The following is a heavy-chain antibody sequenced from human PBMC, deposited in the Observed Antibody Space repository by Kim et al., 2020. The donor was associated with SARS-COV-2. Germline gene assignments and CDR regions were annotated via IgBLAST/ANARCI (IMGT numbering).Heavy chain of an antibody. Sequence: GGSLRLSCATSGLNFNIQWMSWVRQAPGKGLEWVATISADGNGRFYADSVKGRFTVSRDNAKHSMDLQMNNLRAEDTGVYFCGSLHHFAVNAWGQGTTVT. CDR2: ISADGNGR. CDR3: GSLHHFAVNA. J-gene: IGHJ6*02. V-gene: IGHV3-7*01. CDR1: GLNFNIQW.